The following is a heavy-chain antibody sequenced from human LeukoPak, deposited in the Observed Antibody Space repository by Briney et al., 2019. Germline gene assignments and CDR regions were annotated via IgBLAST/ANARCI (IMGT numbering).Heavy chain of an antibody. V-gene: IGHV3-48*01. J-gene: IGHJ4*02. CDR2: ISSSSSSTI. Sequence: LSGGSLRLSCAASGFTFSSYSMNWVRQAPGKGLEWVSYISSSSSSTIYYADSVKGRFTISRDNSKNTLYLQMSSLRAEDTAVYYCARESRRDGYNFDYWGQGTLVTVSS. D-gene: IGHD5-24*01. CDR1: GFTFSSYS. CDR3: ARESRRDGYNFDY.